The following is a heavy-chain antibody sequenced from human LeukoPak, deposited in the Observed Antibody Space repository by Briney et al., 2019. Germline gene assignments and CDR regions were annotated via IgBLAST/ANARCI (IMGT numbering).Heavy chain of an antibody. CDR1: GFTFSNYA. V-gene: IGHV3-30*04. D-gene: IGHD3-16*02. CDR2: VSYDGSNK. J-gene: IGHJ4*02. CDR3: AIGDSLGELSSSFEY. Sequence: SGGSLRLSCAASGFTFSNYAMHWVRQAPDKGLEWVAVVSYDGSNKYYADSVKGRFTVSRDNSKNTLYLQMNSLRAEDTAVSYCAIGDSLGELSSSFEYWGQGTLVTVSS.